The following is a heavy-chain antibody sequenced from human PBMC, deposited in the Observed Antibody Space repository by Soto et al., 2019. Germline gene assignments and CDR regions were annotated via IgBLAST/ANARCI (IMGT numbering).Heavy chain of an antibody. CDR2: ISKDGNSK. D-gene: IGHD2-21*02. CDR3: ARSYCGDDCALDH. J-gene: IGHJ4*02. CDR1: GFIFSNYV. Sequence: SGGSLRLSCAASGFIFSNYVVHWVRQAPGKGLEWVAVISKDGNSKHYADSVNGRFTISRDNSKSTVYVQMNSLRAEDTAVYYCARSYCGDDCALDHWGQGTLVAVSS. V-gene: IGHV3-30-3*01.